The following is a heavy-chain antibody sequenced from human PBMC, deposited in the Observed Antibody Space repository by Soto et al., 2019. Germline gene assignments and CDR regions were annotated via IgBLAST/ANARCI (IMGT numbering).Heavy chain of an antibody. CDR1: GGSISSYY. CDR3: ARGQPYCSSTSCHNWFDP. CDR2: IYYSGST. Sequence: SETLSLTCTVSGGSISSYYWSWIRQPPGKGLEWIGYIYYSGSTNYNPSLKSRVTISVDTSKNQFSLKLSSVTAADTAVYYCARGQPYCSSTSCHNWFDPWGQGTLVTVSS. V-gene: IGHV4-59*01. J-gene: IGHJ5*02. D-gene: IGHD2-2*01.